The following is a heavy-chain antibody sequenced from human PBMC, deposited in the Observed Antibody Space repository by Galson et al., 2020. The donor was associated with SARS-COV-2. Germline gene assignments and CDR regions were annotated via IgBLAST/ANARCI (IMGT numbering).Heavy chain of an antibody. CDR2: VNPNGGGT. V-gene: IGHV1-2*06. CDR1: GYTFSDYY. CDR3: ARDPADIRDSLTVFFGS. D-gene: IGHD3-22*01. J-gene: IGHJ4*02. Sequence: ASVKVSCKASGYTFSDYYMHWVRQAPGQGLEWMGRVNPNGGGTNNAQKFQGRVTMTRDTSISTAYMELSRLTSDDTAVYYCARDPADIRDSLTVFFGSWGPGTLVTVCS.